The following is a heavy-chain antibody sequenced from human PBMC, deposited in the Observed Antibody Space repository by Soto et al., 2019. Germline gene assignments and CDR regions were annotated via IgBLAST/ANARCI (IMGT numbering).Heavy chain of an antibody. Sequence: EVQLLESGGDLVQPGGSLRLSCVASGFTFGSCGMNWVRQAPGKGLEWVAGVSPHGANTYYVDSVRGRFIISRDDSRNTVSLDMNSLRGDDSAVYYCATEGAKTTWNFDYWGQGTVVTVSS. J-gene: IGHJ4*02. V-gene: IGHV3-23*01. D-gene: IGHD1-1*01. CDR1: GFTFGSCG. CDR3: ATEGAKTTWNFDY. CDR2: VSPHGANT.